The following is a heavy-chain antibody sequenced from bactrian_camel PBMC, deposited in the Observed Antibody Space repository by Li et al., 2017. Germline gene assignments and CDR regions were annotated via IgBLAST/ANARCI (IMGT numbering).Heavy chain of an antibody. D-gene: IGHD1*01. J-gene: IGHJ4*01. CDR2: LDSDDSA. CDR3: AAKYWTCGGAWFEYKY. V-gene: IGHV3S53*01. Sequence: HVQLVESGGGSVQPGGSLRLSCAISGQTYRSYCMAWFRQAPGEKRDVVATLDSDDSASYAEVVKGRFAISKDSAKNTLHLQMNSLKPEDTAMYYCAAKYWTCGGAWFEYKYWGQGTQVTVS. CDR1: GQTYRSYC.